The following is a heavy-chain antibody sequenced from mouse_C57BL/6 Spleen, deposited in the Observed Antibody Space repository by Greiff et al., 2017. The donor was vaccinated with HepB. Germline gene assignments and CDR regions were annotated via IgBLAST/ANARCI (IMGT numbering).Heavy chain of an antibody. V-gene: IGHV1-53*01. D-gene: IGHD1-1*01. J-gene: IGHJ4*01. CDR3: ARRGHGSSLYYAMDY. CDR2: INPSNGGT. Sequence: QVQLKQPGTELVKPGASVKLSCKASGYTFTSYWMHWVKQRPGQGLEWIGNINPSNGGTNYNEKFKSKATLTVDKSSSTAYMQLSSLTSEDSAVYYCARRGHGSSLYYAMDYWGQGTSVTVSS. CDR1: GYTFTSYW.